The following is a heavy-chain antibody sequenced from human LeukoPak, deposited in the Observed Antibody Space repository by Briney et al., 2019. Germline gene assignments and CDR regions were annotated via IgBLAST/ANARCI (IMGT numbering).Heavy chain of an antibody. V-gene: IGHV3-64*01. D-gene: IGHD5-24*01. CDR2: ISSNGGST. CDR3: ARVKGMATMSDYYYGMDV. J-gene: IGHJ6*02. Sequence: PGGSLRLSCAASGFAFSSYTMSWVRQAPGKGLEYVSCISSNGGSTYYANSVKGRFTISRDNSKNTLYLQMGSLRAEDMAVYYCARVKGMATMSDYYYGMDVWGQGTTVTVSS. CDR1: GFAFSSYT.